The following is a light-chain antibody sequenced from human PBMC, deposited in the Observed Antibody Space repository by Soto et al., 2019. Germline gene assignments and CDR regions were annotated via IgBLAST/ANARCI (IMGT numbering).Light chain of an antibody. V-gene: IGLV2-8*01. CDR2: EVS. J-gene: IGLJ1*01. Sequence: QSALTQPPSASGSPGQSVTISCTGTSSDVGGYNFVSWYQQHPGKAPKLNIFEVSKRPSGVPDRFSGSKSGNTASLTVSGLQAEDEADYYCSSYAGSDNGDVFGTGTKVTVL. CDR3: SSYAGSDNGDV. CDR1: SSDVGGYNF.